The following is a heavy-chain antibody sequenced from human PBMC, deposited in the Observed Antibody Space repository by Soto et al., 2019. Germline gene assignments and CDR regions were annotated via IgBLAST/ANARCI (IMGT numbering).Heavy chain of an antibody. D-gene: IGHD6-19*01. V-gene: IGHV3-33*01. CDR1: GFTFSSYG. J-gene: IGHJ4*02. CDR2: IRYDGSNK. CDR3: ARYTSGWEFDL. Sequence: QVQLVESGGGVVQAGRSLRLSCAASGFTFSSYGMHWVRQAPGKGVEWVAVIRYDGSNKYYADSVKGRFTISRDNSKNMFYLQMNSLRDEDTAVYYCARYTSGWEFDLWGQGTMVTVSS.